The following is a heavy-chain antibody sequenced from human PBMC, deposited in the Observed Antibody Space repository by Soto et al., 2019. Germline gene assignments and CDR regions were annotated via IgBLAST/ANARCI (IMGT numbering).Heavy chain of an antibody. CDR3: ARDEDSRYYYYGMDV. Sequence: GGSLRLSCAASGFTFSSYGMHWVRQAPGKGLEWVAVIWYDGSNKYYADSVKGRFTISRDNSKNTLYLQMNSLRAEDTAVYYCARDEDSRYYYYGMDVWGQGTTVTVSS. V-gene: IGHV3-33*01. D-gene: IGHD5-18*01. CDR1: GFTFSSYG. J-gene: IGHJ6*02. CDR2: IWYDGSNK.